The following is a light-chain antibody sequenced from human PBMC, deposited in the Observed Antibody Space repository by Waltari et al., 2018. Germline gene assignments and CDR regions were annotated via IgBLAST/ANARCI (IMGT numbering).Light chain of an antibody. J-gene: IGKJ2*01. CDR2: DAA. Sequence: ENVLTQSPATLSLSPGEAATLSCRASHNVGNPLAWYQHKPGQAPRLLIYDAANRASGIPGRFSGSVAGTDCTLTISSLEPDDFAGYYCQQRSNWHTFGQGTRLEIK. CDR3: QQRSNWHT. V-gene: IGKV3-11*01. CDR1: HNVGNP.